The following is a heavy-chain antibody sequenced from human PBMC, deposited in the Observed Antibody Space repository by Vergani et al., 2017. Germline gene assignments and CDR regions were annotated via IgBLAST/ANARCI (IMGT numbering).Heavy chain of an antibody. J-gene: IGHJ6*02. D-gene: IGHD4-17*01. CDR3: ARADYGDFIRY. CDR1: GGSFSGYY. Sequence: QVQLQQWGAGLLKPSETLSLTCAVYGGSFSGYYWSWIRQPPGKGLEWIGEINHSGSTNYNPSLKSRVTISVDTSKNQFSLKLSSVTAADTAVYYCARADYGDFIRYWGQGTTVTVSS. V-gene: IGHV4-34*01. CDR2: INHSGST.